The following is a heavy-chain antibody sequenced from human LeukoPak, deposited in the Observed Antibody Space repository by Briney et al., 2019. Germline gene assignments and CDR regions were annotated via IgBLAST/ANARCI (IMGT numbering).Heavy chain of an antibody. J-gene: IGHJ6*03. D-gene: IGHD2-15*01. Sequence: SETLSLTCIVSGGSISSYCWSWIRQPPGRGLEWIGYIYYSGSTNYNPSLKSRVTISVDTSKNQFSLKLSSVTAADTAVYYCARVRRIDYYYYMDVWGKGTTVTVSS. V-gene: IGHV4-59*01. CDR1: GGSISSYC. CDR3: ARVRRIDYYYYMDV. CDR2: IYYSGST.